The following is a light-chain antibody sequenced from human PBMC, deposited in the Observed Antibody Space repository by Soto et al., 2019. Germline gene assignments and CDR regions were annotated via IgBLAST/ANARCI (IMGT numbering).Light chain of an antibody. CDR3: QQSYSTPYN. CDR1: QSISSY. J-gene: IGKJ2*01. V-gene: IGKV1-39*01. Sequence: DIQMTQSPSSLSASVGDRVTITCRASQSISSYLNWYQQKPGKAPKLLIYAASSFQSGVPSRFSGSGSGTDFTITISSLQPEDFANYYCQQSYSTPYNVGRVTKLEIK. CDR2: AAS.